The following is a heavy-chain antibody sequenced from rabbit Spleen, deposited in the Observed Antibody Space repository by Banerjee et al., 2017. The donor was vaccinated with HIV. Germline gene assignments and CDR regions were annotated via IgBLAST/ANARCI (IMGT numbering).Heavy chain of an antibody. J-gene: IGHJ4*01. CDR2: IEAGSSGST. V-gene: IGHV1S45*01. D-gene: IGHD6-1*01. CDR1: GIDFSSDSY. Sequence: QQQLEESGGGLVKPGGTLTLTCKASGIDFSSDSYMCWVRQAPGKGLEWIACIEAGSSGSTYYASWAKGRFTISKTSSTSVTLQMTSLTAADTATYFCARGDGVGIYSYYYFNLWGPGTLVTVS. CDR3: ARGDGVGIYSYYYFNL.